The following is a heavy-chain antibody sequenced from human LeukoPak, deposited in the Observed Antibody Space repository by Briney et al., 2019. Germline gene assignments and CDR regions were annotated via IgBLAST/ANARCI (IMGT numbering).Heavy chain of an antibody. CDR3: AREGVTILENWFDP. J-gene: IGHJ5*02. CDR1: GGSISSGAYY. D-gene: IGHD3-9*01. CDR2: IYHSGST. Sequence: PSETLSLTCTVSGGSISSGAYYWSWIRQPPGKGLEWIGYIYHSGSTYFNPSLKSRVTISVDRSKNQFSLKLSSVTAADTAVYYCAREGVTILENWFDPWGQGTLVTVSS. V-gene: IGHV4-30-2*01.